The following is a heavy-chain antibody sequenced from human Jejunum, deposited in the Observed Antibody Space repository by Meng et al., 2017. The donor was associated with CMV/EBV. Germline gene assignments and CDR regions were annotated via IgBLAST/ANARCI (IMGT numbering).Heavy chain of an antibody. CDR1: GYTFTSYG. V-gene: IGHV1-18*01. CDR2: ISGYNGNT. J-gene: IGHJ4*02. CDR3: AREADGATFDY. D-gene: IGHD1-26*01. Sequence: QVQLVQAGAEVKKTGASVKVSCKASGYTFTSYGSRWVRQAPGQGLEWMGWISGYNGNTNYAQKLQGRVTMTTDTSTSTAYMELRSLRSDDTAVYYCAREADGATFDYWGQGTLVTVSS.